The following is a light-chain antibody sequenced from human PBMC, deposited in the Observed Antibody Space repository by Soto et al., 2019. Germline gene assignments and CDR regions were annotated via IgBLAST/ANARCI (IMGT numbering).Light chain of an antibody. V-gene: IGKV3-11*01. Sequence: EIVLTQSPSTLSLSPGDRATLSCRASQSVSGYLAWYKQKPGKAPRLLMYDASNLATGIPPRFSGSGSGTDFTLSLSRLEPEVIADYYCEQYNNYPSTFGGGTKVEIK. J-gene: IGKJ4*01. CDR3: EQYNNYPST. CDR1: QSVSGY. CDR2: DAS.